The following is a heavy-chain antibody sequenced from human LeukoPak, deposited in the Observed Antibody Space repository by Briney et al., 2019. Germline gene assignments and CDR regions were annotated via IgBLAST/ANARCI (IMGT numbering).Heavy chain of an antibody. CDR1: DYSISSTGNS. Sequence: SETLSLTCTVSDYSISSTGNSWGWMRQSPGKGLEWIGSIDHSGTTYRNPSLKSRVTMSVSTSTNQFSLNLSSVTAADTAVYYCARDGGGWSRAHWSQGTLVTVSS. CDR3: ARDGGGWSRAH. D-gene: IGHD6-19*01. CDR2: IDHSGTT. V-gene: IGHV4-38-2*02. J-gene: IGHJ4*02.